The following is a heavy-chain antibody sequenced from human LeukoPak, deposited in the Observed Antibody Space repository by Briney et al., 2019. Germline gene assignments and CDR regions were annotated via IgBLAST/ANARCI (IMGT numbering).Heavy chain of an antibody. D-gene: IGHD6-19*01. CDR1: GFTFSSYG. CDR2: ISGSGGST. V-gene: IGHV3-23*01. CDR3: AKGKASGWYIVDY. J-gene: IGHJ4*02. Sequence: PGGSLRLSCAASGFTFSSYGMSWVRHAPGKGLEWVSAISGSGGSTYYADSVKGRFTISRDNSKNTLYLQMNSLRAEDTAVYYCAKGKASGWYIVDYWGQGTLVTVSS.